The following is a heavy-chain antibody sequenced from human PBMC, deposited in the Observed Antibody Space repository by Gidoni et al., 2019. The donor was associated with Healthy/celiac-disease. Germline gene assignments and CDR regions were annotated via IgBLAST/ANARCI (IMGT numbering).Heavy chain of an antibody. V-gene: IGHV3-21*01. CDR1: GFTFSSYS. CDR2: ISSSSSYI. D-gene: IGHD5-12*01. Sequence: EVQLVESGGGLVKPGGSLRLSCAASGFTFSSYSMNWVRQAPGKGLEWVSSISSSSSYIYYADSVKGRFTISRDNAKNSLYLQMNSLRAEDTAVYYCASNRDGYNYGGGYWGQGTLVTVSS. J-gene: IGHJ4*02. CDR3: ASNRDGYNYGGGY.